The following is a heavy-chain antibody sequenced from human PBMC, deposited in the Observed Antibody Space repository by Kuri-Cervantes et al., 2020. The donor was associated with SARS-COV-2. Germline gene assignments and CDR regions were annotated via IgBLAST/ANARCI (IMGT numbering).Heavy chain of an antibody. CDR1: GFIFSNYG. V-gene: IGHV3-7*05. D-gene: IGHD3-3*01. J-gene: IGHJ6*02. Sequence: GGSLRLSCAASGFIFSNYGMFWVRQAPGKGLEWVANIKQDGSEKYYVDSVKGRFTISRDSAKNSLYLQMNSLRAEDTAVYYCARDRRRDDFWSGYSIKFKYYYYGMDVWGQGTTVTVSS. CDR2: IKQDGSEK. CDR3: ARDRRRDDFWSGYSIKFKYYYYGMDV.